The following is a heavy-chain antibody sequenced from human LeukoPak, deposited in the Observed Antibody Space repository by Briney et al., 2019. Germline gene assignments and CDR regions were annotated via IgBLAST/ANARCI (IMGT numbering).Heavy chain of an antibody. CDR2: IYPGDSDT. V-gene: IGHV5-51*01. J-gene: IGHJ4*02. CDR3: AGRSNWNYNFDY. D-gene: IGHD1-7*01. Sequence: GESLKISCKGSGYTFTTYWIGWVRQMSGKGLEWMGIIYPGDSDTRYSPSFQGQVIISADKSISTAYLQWSSLKASDTAMYYCAGRSNWNYNFDYWGQGTLVTVSS. CDR1: GYTFTTYW.